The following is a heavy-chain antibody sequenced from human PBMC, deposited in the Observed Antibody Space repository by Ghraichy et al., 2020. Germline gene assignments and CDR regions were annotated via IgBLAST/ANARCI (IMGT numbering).Heavy chain of an antibody. CDR2: ISYDGSNK. V-gene: IGHV3-30*18. Sequence: GGSLRLSCAASGFTFSSYGMHWVRQAPGKGLEWVAVISYDGSNKYYADSVKGRFTISRDNSKNTLYLQMNGLRAEDTAVYYCAKDIYYGSGIVNDYWGQGTLVTVSS. CDR3: AKDIYYGSGIVNDY. J-gene: IGHJ4*02. D-gene: IGHD3-10*01. CDR1: GFTFSSYG.